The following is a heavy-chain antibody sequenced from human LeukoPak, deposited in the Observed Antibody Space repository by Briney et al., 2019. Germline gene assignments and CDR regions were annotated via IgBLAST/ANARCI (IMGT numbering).Heavy chain of an antibody. D-gene: IGHD3-22*01. Sequence: ASVKVSCKASGYTFTSYGSSWVRQAPGQGLEWMGGISAYNGNTNYAQKVQGRGTMTTDTSTSTAYMELRSLRSADTAVYYCARAPHYYYDSSGYQDLFDYWGQGTLVTVSS. CDR2: ISAYNGNT. CDR3: ARAPHYYYDSSGYQDLFDY. V-gene: IGHV1-18*01. J-gene: IGHJ4*02. CDR1: GYTFTSYG.